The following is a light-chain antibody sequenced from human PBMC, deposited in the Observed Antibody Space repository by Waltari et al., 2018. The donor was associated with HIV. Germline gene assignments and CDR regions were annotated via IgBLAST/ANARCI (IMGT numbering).Light chain of an antibody. CDR2: VNN. Sequence: QSVLTQPPSASGTPGQRVTISCSGSSANIGSYTVSWYQQLPGTAPKLLIYVNNQRPSGVPDRFSGSKSGTSASLAISGLQSEDEADYYCASWDDGLNWVFGGGTKLTVL. V-gene: IGLV1-44*01. J-gene: IGLJ3*02. CDR1: SANIGSYT. CDR3: ASWDDGLNWV.